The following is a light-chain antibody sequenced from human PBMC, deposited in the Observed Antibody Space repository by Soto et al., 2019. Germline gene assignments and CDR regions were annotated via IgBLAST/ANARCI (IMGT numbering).Light chain of an antibody. CDR3: SSYTSSSTL. CDR2: EVS. CDR1: SSDVGGYNY. J-gene: IGLJ1*01. V-gene: IGLV2-14*01. Sequence: QSALTQPASVSGSPGQSITISCTGTSSDVGGYNYVSWYQQHPVKAPKLMIYEVSNRPSGVSNRFSGSKSGNTASLTISGLQAEDEADYYCSSYTSSSTLFGTGTKVTVL.